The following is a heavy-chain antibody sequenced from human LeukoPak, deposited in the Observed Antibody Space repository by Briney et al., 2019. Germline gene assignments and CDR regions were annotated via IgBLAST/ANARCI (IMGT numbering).Heavy chain of an antibody. D-gene: IGHD6-19*01. CDR2: IIPILGIA. V-gene: IGHV1-69*04. CDR3: ARDRRSSGWCWFDP. J-gene: IGHJ5*02. CDR1: GYTFTSYA. Sequence: GASVKVSCKASGYTFTSYAISWVRQAPGQGLEWMGRIIPILGIANYAQKFQGRVTITADKSTSTAYMELSSLRSEDTAVYYCARDRRSSGWCWFDPRGQGTLVTVSS.